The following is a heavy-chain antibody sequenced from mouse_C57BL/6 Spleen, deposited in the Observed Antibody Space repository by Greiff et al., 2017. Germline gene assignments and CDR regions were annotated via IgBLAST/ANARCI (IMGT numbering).Heavy chain of an antibody. CDR1: CYSFTGYY. CDR2: INPSTGGT. J-gene: IGHJ1*03. Sequence: EVQLQQSGPELVKPGASVKISCKASCYSFTGYYMNWVKQSPEKSLEWIGEINPSTGGTTYNQKFKAKATLTVDKSSSTAYMQLKSLTSEDSAVYYCARGWDGGYFDVWGTGTTVTVSS. D-gene: IGHD4-1*01. CDR3: ARGWDGGYFDV. V-gene: IGHV1-42*01.